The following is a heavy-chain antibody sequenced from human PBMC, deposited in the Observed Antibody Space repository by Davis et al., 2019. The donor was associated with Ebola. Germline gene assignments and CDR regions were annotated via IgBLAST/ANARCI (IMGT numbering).Heavy chain of an antibody. V-gene: IGHV3-21*01. J-gene: IGHJ4*02. Sequence: GGSLRLSCAASGVTFSSYSMNWVRQAPGKGLEWVSSISISSSYIYYADSVKGRFTISRDNAKNSLYLQMNSLRAEDTAVYYCARETWLQPPDYWGQGTLVTVSS. CDR1: GVTFSSYS. CDR3: ARETWLQPPDY. D-gene: IGHD5-24*01. CDR2: ISISSSYI.